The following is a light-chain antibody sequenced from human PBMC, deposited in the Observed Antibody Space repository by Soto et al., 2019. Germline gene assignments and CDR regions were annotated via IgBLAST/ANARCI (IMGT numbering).Light chain of an antibody. Sequence: QVVLTQPPSASGTPGQRVTISFSGSSSNIGANTVNWYQQLPGTAPKLLISNNDQRPSGVPDRFSGSKSGTSASLAISGLQSEDDADYYCAAWDDSLYGRVFGSGTKVTVL. CDR2: NND. J-gene: IGLJ1*01. V-gene: IGLV1-44*01. CDR3: AAWDDSLYGRV. CDR1: SSNIGANT.